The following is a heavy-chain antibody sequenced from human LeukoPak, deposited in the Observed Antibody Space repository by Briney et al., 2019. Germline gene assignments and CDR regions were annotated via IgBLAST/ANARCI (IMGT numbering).Heavy chain of an antibody. V-gene: IGHV3-30*18. Sequence: GGSLRLSCAASGFTFSSYGMHWVRQAPGKGLEWVAVISYDGSNKYYADSVKGRFTISRDNYKNTLYLQMNSLRAEDTAVYYCAKGEYYYDPADAFDIWGQGTMVTVSS. D-gene: IGHD3-22*01. CDR3: AKGEYYYDPADAFDI. CDR2: ISYDGSNK. CDR1: GFTFSSYG. J-gene: IGHJ3*02.